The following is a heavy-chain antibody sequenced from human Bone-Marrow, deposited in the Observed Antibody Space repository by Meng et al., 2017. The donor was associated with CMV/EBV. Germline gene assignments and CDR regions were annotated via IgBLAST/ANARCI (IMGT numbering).Heavy chain of an antibody. V-gene: IGHV1-69*10. CDR1: GYTFSTYY. CDR2: IIPILGIA. CDR3: ARVIAYYGSGPHLYYYYGMDV. J-gene: IGHJ6*02. D-gene: IGHD3-10*01. Sequence: SVKVSCKASGYTFSTYYIHWVRQAPGQGLEWMGGIIPILGIANYAQKFQGRVTITADKSTSTAYMELSSLRSEDTAVYYCARVIAYYGSGPHLYYYYGMDVWGQGTTVTVSS.